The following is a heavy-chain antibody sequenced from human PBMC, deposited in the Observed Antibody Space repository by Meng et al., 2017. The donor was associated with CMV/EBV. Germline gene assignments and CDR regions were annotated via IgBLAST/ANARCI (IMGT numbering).Heavy chain of an antibody. J-gene: IGHJ5*02. CDR3: ARERVVVPAASYGRWFDP. CDR2: IIPIFGTA. CDR1: GYTFTSYG. V-gene: IGHV1-69*05. D-gene: IGHD2-2*01. Sequence: SVKVSCKASGYTFTSYGISWVRQAPGQGLEWMGWIIPIFGTANYAQKFQGRVTITTDESTSTAYMELSSLRSEDTAVYYCARERVVVPAASYGRWFDPWGQGTLVTVSS.